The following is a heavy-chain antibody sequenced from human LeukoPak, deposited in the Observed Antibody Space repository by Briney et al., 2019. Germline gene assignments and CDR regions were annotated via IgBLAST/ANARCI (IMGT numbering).Heavy chain of an antibody. CDR2: IYYSGST. D-gene: IGHD4-11*01. J-gene: IGHJ3*02. Sequence: SETLSLTCTVSGGSISTYYWSWIRQPPGKGLKWIGSIYYSGSTYYNPSLKSRVTISVDTSKNQFSLKLSSVTAADTAVYYCAREDDYNAFDIWGQGTMVTVSS. V-gene: IGHV4-39*07. CDR3: AREDDYNAFDI. CDR1: GGSISTYY.